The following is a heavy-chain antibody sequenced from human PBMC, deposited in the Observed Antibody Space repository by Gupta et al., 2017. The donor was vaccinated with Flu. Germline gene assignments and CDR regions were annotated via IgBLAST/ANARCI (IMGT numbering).Heavy chain of an antibody. CDR3: ARKGLATRPDFDY. CDR2: ITSSSIYI. J-gene: IGHJ4*02. Sequence: EVQLVESGGGLVKPGGSLRLSCAASGFTFSNHSMSWVRQAPGKGLEWVSAITSSSIYIYYSDSVKGRFTISRDNTKNLLYLHMNSLSVEDTARYFCARKGLATRPDFDYWGQGTLVTVSS. D-gene: IGHD6-6*01. V-gene: IGHV3-21*06. CDR1: GFTFSNHS.